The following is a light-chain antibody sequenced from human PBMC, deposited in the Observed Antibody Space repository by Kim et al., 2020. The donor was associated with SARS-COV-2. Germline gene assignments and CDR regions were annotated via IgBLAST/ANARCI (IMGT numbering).Light chain of an antibody. CDR2: KAS. CDR1: QSISSL. V-gene: IGKV1-5*03. J-gene: IGKJ1*01. CDR3: QQYSSYAWT. Sequence: ASVGDRVTITCRASQSISSLLAWYQQKPGKAPKLLIYKASSLESGVPSRFSGSESGTEFTLTISSLQPDDFATYYCQQYSSYAWTFGQGTKVDIK.